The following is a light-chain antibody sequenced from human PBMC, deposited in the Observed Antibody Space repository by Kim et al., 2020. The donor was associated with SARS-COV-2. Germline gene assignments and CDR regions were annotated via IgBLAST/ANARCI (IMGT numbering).Light chain of an antibody. J-gene: IGKJ2*01. V-gene: IGKV1-39*01. Sequence: SASVGHRVNITCRATQSINIYLKWYQQKPGRAPELLIYGASSLQSGVPSRFSGSVSGTYFTLTISSLQPEYFATYYCQQSYSTPYTFGRGTKLEIK. CDR1: QSINIY. CDR3: QQSYSTPYT. CDR2: GAS.